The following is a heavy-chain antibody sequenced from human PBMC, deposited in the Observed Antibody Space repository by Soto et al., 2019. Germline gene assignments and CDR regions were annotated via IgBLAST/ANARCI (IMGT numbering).Heavy chain of an antibody. V-gene: IGHV1-69*02. CDR3: ATESRSMVRGVIHDY. Sequence: QVQLVQSGAEVKKPGSSVKVSCKASGGTFSSYTISWVRQAPGQGLEWMGRIIPILGIANYAQKFQGRVTINADKSTSTAYMELSSLRSEDTAVYYCATESRSMVRGVIHDYWGQGTLVTVSS. D-gene: IGHD3-10*01. J-gene: IGHJ4*02. CDR2: IIPILGIA. CDR1: GGTFSSYT.